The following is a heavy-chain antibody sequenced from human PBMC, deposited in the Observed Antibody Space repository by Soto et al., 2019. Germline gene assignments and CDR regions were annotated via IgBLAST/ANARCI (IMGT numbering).Heavy chain of an antibody. CDR1: GYRFIDYF. J-gene: IGHJ4*02. D-gene: IGHD1-7*01. CDR2: INPKSGGT. V-gene: IGHV1-2*02. Sequence: GASVKVSCKASGYRFIDYFMHWVRRAPGQGREWMGWINPKSGGTKIAQKFQGRTTMTRDTSINTVFMELSRLTSDDTAVYFCARDYNWNYQGWHAYWGLGTLVTVSS. CDR3: ARDYNWNYQGWHAY.